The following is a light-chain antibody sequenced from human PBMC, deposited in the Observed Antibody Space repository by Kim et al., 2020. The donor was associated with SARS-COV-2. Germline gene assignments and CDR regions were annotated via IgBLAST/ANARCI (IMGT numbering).Light chain of an antibody. Sequence: GQSITISCTGTSSNIGSYNYVSWYQQHPGRAPKLMIYDVNKRPSGVSNCFSGSKSGNAASLTISGLQAEDEADYYCSSFTTTSRLVFGGGTQLTVL. V-gene: IGLV2-14*03. CDR2: DVN. CDR3: SSFTTTSRLV. J-gene: IGLJ3*02. CDR1: SSNIGSYNY.